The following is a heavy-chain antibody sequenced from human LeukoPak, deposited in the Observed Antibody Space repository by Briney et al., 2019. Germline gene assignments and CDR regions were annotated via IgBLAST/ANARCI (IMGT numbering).Heavy chain of an antibody. Sequence: PSETLSLSCTVSGGSISGYYWSWIRQPPGKGLEWIGYIYYSGSTNYSPPLKSRVTISVDTSKHQFSLKLSSVTAADTAVYYCAREVIAGQLNWFDPWGQGTLVTVSS. CDR1: GGSISGYY. D-gene: IGHD2/OR15-2a*01. V-gene: IGHV4-59*01. CDR2: IYYSGST. CDR3: AREVIAGQLNWFDP. J-gene: IGHJ5*02.